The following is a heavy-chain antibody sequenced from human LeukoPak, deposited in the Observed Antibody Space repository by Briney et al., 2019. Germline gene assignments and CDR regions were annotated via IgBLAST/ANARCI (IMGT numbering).Heavy chain of an antibody. CDR2: ISFDGSNK. V-gene: IGHV3-30-3*01. J-gene: IGHJ4*02. Sequence: PTGGSLRLSCAASGFTFSSYTIHWVRQPPGKGLEWVAVISFDGSNKYYADSVKGRFTISRDNSKNTLYLQMNSLRAEDTAVYYCARDKSYSSGSYYFDYWGQGTLVTVSS. CDR1: GFTFSSYT. D-gene: IGHD6-19*01. CDR3: ARDKSYSSGSYYFDY.